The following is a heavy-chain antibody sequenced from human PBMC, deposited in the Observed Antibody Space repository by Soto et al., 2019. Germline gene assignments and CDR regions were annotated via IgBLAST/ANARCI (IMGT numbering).Heavy chain of an antibody. D-gene: IGHD3-16*01. V-gene: IGHV4-39*01. J-gene: IGHJ6*02. CDR2: IFYSGST. CDR3: ARHNGPLYVGYYYDMDV. CDR1: GGSISSSIYY. Sequence: PSETLSLTCTVSGGSISSSIYYGGWIRQPPGKGLEWIGSIFYSGSTYYNPSLKSRVTISVDTSKNQFSLKLNSVTAADTAMYYCARHNGPLYVGYYYDMDVWGQGTTVTVSS.